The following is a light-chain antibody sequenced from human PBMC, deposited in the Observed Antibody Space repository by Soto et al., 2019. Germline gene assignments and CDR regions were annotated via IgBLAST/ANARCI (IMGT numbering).Light chain of an antibody. J-gene: IGKJ1*01. CDR3: QQANSFPRA. CDR2: AAS. CDR1: QTINTY. Sequence: DIQMTQSPSSLSASVGDRVTMTWRASQTINTYLNWYQQKPGKAPKLLIHAASSLQSGVPSRFSGSGSGTDFTLTISSLQPEDFATYYCQQANSFPRAFGQGTKVDIK. V-gene: IGKV1-39*01.